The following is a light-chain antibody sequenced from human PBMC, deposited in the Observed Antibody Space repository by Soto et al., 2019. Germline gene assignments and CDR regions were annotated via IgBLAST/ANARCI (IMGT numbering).Light chain of an antibody. V-gene: IGKV3D-15*01. CDR3: HQYNSWPRGT. J-gene: IGKJ3*01. CDR1: QSVSNN. CDR2: GAS. Sequence: ENVLTQSPGTLSLSPGDRASLSCRASQSVSNNYLAWHQQRPGQAPRLLIFGASNRATGVPDRFRGSGSGTEFTLTISSLQSEDSAVYYCHQYNSWPRGTFGPGTKVEIK.